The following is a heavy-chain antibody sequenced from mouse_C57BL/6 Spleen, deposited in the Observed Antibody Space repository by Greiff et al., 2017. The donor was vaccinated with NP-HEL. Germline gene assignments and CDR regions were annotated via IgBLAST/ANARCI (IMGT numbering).Heavy chain of an antibody. J-gene: IGHJ4*01. Sequence: EVMLVESGGGLVKPGGSLKLSCAASGFTFSDYGMHWVRQAPEKGLEWVAYISSGSSTIYYADTVKGRFTISRDNAKNTLFLQMTSLRSEDTAMYYCARTNYYGSRGDAMDYWGQGTSVTVSS. CDR1: GFTFSDYG. CDR2: ISSGSSTI. D-gene: IGHD1-1*01. CDR3: ARTNYYGSRGDAMDY. V-gene: IGHV5-17*01.